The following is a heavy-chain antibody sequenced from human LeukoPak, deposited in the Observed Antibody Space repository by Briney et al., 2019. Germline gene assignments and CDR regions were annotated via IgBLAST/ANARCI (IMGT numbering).Heavy chain of an antibody. J-gene: IGHJ4*02. Sequence: TGGSLRLSCAASGFTFSSYAMSWVRQAPGKGLEWVSAISGSGGYTYYADSVKGRFTFSRDNSKNTLYLQMNSLRAEDTAVYYCARQGTITGDLKYYDYWGQGTLVTVSS. D-gene: IGHD1-20*01. CDR2: ISGSGGYT. V-gene: IGHV3-23*01. CDR1: GFTFSSYA. CDR3: ARQGTITGDLKYYDY.